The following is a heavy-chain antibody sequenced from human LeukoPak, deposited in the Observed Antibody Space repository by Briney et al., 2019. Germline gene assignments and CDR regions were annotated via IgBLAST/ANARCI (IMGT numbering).Heavy chain of an antibody. V-gene: IGHV1-46*01. CDR3: AKVDAESATILYFDW. J-gene: IGHJ4*02. CDR1: GYTFTSYY. Sequence: ASVKVSCKASGYTFTSYYMHWVRQAPGQGLEWMGIINPSGGSTAYAQKFQGRVTMTRDTSTTTVHMELSSLRSEDTAVFYCAKVDAESATILYFDWWGQGTLVTVSS. CDR2: INPSGGST. D-gene: IGHD5-24*01.